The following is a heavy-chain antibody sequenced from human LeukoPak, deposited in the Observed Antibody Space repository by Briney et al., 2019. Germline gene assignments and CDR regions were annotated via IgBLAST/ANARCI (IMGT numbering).Heavy chain of an antibody. D-gene: IGHD1-26*01. CDR3: ATNISNWED. CDR1: GGTFSSYA. Sequence: SVKVSCKASGGTFSSYAISWVRQAPGQGLEWMGRIIAIFGTANYAQKFQGRVTYTTDESTSTAYMKVSSLRSEDTAVYYCATNISNWEDWGQGTRTTVSS. CDR2: IIAIFGTA. V-gene: IGHV1-69*05. J-gene: IGHJ4*02.